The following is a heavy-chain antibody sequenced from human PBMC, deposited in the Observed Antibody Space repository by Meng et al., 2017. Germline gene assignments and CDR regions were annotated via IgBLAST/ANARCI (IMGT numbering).Heavy chain of an antibody. D-gene: IGHD5-18*01. V-gene: IGHV3-7*01. CDR2: IKQDGSEK. Sequence: GESLKISCAASGFTFSSYWMSWVRQAPGKGLEWVANIKQDGSEKYYVDSVKGRFTISRDNAKNSLYLQMNSLRAEDTAVYYCARGPEWGIQLWLGGFDYWGQGTRVTVSS. J-gene: IGHJ4*02. CDR3: ARGPEWGIQLWLGGFDY. CDR1: GFTFSSYW.